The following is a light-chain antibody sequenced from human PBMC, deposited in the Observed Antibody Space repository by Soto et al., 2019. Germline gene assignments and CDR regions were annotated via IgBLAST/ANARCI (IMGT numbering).Light chain of an antibody. CDR3: QQCAGSPQT. CDR2: GAS. Sequence: EIVLTQSPGTLSLSPGETATLSCRASQSVSSTYLAWYQQKPGQAPRLLIYGASSRTTGIPDRFSGSGSGTDFTLTISRLEPEEFAVYYCQQCAGSPQTFGQGTKVEIK. J-gene: IGKJ1*01. V-gene: IGKV3-20*01. CDR1: QSVSSTY.